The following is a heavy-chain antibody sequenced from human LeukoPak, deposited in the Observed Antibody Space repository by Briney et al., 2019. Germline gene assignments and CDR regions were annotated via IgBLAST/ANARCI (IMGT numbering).Heavy chain of an antibody. J-gene: IGHJ4*02. CDR2: VDPEDGET. CDR1: GYTFTDYH. CDR3: ATEDYYDSSAYYY. D-gene: IGHD3-22*01. V-gene: IGHV1-69-2*01. Sequence: GASVKISCKVSGYTFTDYHMHWVQQAPGKGLEWMGLVDPEDGETIYAENFQGRVTITADTSTDTAYMELSSLRSEDTAVYYCATEDYYDSSAYYYWGQGTLVTVSS.